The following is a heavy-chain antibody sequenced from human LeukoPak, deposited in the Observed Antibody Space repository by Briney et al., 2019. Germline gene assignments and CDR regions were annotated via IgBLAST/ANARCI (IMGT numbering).Heavy chain of an antibody. V-gene: IGHV3-49*04. Sequence: GGSLRLSCTASGFTFGDYAMSWVRQAPGKGLEWVGFIRSKAYGGTTEYAASVKGRFTISRDDSKSIAYLQMNSLKTEDTAVYYCTSRAEGYCSGGSCYYFDYWGQGTLVTVSS. D-gene: IGHD2-15*01. CDR2: IRSKAYGGTT. CDR3: TSRAEGYCSGGSCYYFDY. CDR1: GFTFGDYA. J-gene: IGHJ4*02.